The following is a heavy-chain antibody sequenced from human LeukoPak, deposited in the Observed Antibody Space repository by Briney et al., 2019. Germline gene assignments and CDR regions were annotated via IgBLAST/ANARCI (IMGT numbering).Heavy chain of an antibody. CDR1: GFTFSSYW. Sequence: GGSLGLSCAASGFTFSSYWMHWVRQAPGKGLVWVSRINSDGSSTSYADSVKGRFTISRDNAKNTLYLQMNSLRAEDTAVYYCASGYCSGGSCYSFSYYYYGMDVWGKGTTVTVSS. CDR2: INSDGSST. V-gene: IGHV3-74*01. CDR3: ASGYCSGGSCYSFSYYYYGMDV. D-gene: IGHD2-15*01. J-gene: IGHJ6*04.